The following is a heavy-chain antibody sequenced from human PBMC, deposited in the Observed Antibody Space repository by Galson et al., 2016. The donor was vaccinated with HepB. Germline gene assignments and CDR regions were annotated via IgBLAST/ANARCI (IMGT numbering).Heavy chain of an antibody. CDR2: IYFRGSS. J-gene: IGHJ4*02. Sequence: TLSLTCTVSGVSISSGGAYWTWIRQHPGKGLEWIGYIYFRGSSYYNPSLKSRVTMSVDTSQNQFSLKVDSVTAADAAVYYCARNPMTGAGDYFDSWGQGTLVAVSS. CDR1: GVSISSGGAY. CDR3: ARNPMTGAGDYFDS. D-gene: IGHD3-9*01. V-gene: IGHV4-31*03.